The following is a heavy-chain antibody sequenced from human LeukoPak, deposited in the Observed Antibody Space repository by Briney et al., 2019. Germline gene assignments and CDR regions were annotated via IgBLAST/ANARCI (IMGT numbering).Heavy chain of an antibody. J-gene: IGHJ4*02. V-gene: IGHV1-69*04. CDR2: IIPILGIA. Sequence: SVKVSCKASGGTFSSYTISWVRQAPGQGLEWMGRIIPILGIANYAQKFQGRVTITADKSTSTAYMELSSLRSEDTAVYYCARDAAGGIEDYIDYWGQGTLVTVSS. D-gene: IGHD6-13*01. CDR3: ARDAAGGIEDYIDY. CDR1: GGTFSSYT.